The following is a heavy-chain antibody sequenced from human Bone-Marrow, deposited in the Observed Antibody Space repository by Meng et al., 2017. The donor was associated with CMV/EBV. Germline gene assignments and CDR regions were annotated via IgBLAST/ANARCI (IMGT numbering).Heavy chain of an antibody. Sequence: GSLRLSCAVYGGSFSGYYWSWIRQPPGKGLEWIGEINHSGSTNYNPSLKSRVTISVDTSKNQFSLKLSSVTAADTAVYYCASSSGWYLGWFDPWGQGTLVTVSS. CDR1: GGSFSGYY. CDR3: ASSSGWYLGWFDP. D-gene: IGHD6-19*01. CDR2: INHSGST. J-gene: IGHJ5*02. V-gene: IGHV4-34*01.